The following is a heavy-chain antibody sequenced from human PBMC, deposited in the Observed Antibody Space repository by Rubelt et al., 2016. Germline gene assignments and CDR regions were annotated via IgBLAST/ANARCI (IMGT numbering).Heavy chain of an antibody. Sequence: QVHLVQSGAEMREPGSSVKVSCKASGGSVSSSEVSWVRQAPGQGLEWVGRINPNSGGTNYAQKFQGRVTMARDTSISTAYKGLGRLRSDDTAVFYCARESSSGWYIDYWGQGTLVTVSS. D-gene: IGHD6-19*01. V-gene: IGHV1-2*06. CDR1: GGSVSSSE. CDR2: INPNSGGT. J-gene: IGHJ4*02. CDR3: ARESSSGWYIDY.